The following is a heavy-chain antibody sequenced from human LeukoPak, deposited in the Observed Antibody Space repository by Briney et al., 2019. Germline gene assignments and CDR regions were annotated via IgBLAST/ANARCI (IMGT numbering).Heavy chain of an antibody. Sequence: SETLSLTCAVYGGSFSGYYWSWIRQPPGKGLEWIGEINHSGSTNYNPSLKSRVTISVDTSKNQFSLKMTSVTAADTAVYYCARTLKWLAFDYWGQGTLVTVSS. J-gene: IGHJ4*02. V-gene: IGHV4-34*01. CDR2: INHSGST. CDR3: ARTLKWLAFDY. D-gene: IGHD3-22*01. CDR1: GGSFSGYY.